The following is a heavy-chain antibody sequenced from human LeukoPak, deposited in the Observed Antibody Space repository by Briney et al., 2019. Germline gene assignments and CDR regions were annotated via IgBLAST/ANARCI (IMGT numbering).Heavy chain of an antibody. CDR3: AREGRMGTADAFDV. CDR2: VGIAGDT. Sequence: PGGSLRLSCAASGFTFNNYEMHWVRHTAGKGLEWVSAVGIAGDTFCAGSVKGRFSISRDNAESSLFLQMNSLRAGDTAVYYCAREGRMGTADAFDVWGQGTMVTVSS. D-gene: IGHD1-14*01. J-gene: IGHJ3*01. V-gene: IGHV3-13*01. CDR1: GFTFNNYE.